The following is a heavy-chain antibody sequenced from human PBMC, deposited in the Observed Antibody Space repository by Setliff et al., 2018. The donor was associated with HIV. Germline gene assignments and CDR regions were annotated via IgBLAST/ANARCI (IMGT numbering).Heavy chain of an antibody. D-gene: IGHD5-12*01. CDR1: GFTFDSYS. J-gene: IGHJ4*02. CDR2: IGGRSLHI. Sequence: PGGSLRLSFAASGFTFDSYSMNWVRQAPGKGLEWVASIGGRSLHIYYADSVKGRFIISRDNPKNSLYLQMNSLKAEDTAVYYCARDGSIVATPLLDSWGQGTLVTVSS. V-gene: IGHV3-21*01. CDR3: ARDGSIVATPLLDS.